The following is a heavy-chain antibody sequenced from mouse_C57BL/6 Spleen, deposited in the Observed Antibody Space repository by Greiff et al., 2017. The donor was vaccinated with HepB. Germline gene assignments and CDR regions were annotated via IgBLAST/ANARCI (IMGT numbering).Heavy chain of an antibody. CDR2: IRLKSDNYAT. Sequence: EVMLVESGGGLVQPGGSMKLSCVAPGFTFSNYWMNWVRQSPEKGLEWVAQIRLKSDNYATHYAESVKGRFTISRDDSKSSVYLQMNNLRAEDTGIYYCTGIYYYGSRYFDYWGQGTTLTVSS. V-gene: IGHV6-3*01. J-gene: IGHJ2*01. CDR1: GFTFSNYW. CDR3: TGIYYYGSRYFDY. D-gene: IGHD1-1*01.